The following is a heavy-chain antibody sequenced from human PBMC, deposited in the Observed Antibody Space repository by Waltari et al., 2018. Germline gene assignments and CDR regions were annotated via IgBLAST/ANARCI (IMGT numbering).Heavy chain of an antibody. CDR1: GDSISGSRNY. V-gene: IGHV4-39*01. Sequence: QMELQESGPRLVKPSETLSLTCNVSGDSISGSRNYWAWLRQPPGKNLQWIGGIYNSGTTYYNPSLKGRFAISVDTSRNQFSLNVNSVTAADTGIYYCARQLRFVDWIPRYFDSWGRGTLATVSS. CDR3: ARQLRFVDWIPRYFDS. CDR2: IYNSGTT. D-gene: IGHD3-3*01. J-gene: IGHJ4*02.